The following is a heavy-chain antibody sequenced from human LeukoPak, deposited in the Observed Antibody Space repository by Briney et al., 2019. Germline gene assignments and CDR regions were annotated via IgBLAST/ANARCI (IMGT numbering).Heavy chain of an antibody. Sequence: GGSLRPSCAASGFTFSSYGMHWVRQAPGKGLEWVAVISYDGSNKYYADSVKGRFTISRDNSKNTLYLQMNSLRAEDTAVYYCARENYDFWSGYYTGWFDPWGQGTLVTVSS. D-gene: IGHD3-3*01. CDR3: ARENYDFWSGYYTGWFDP. V-gene: IGHV3-30*03. J-gene: IGHJ5*02. CDR1: GFTFSSYG. CDR2: ISYDGSNK.